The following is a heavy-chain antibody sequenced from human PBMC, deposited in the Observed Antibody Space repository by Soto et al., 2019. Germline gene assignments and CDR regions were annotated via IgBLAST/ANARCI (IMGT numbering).Heavy chain of an antibody. J-gene: IGHJ3*01. CDR2: ITGGGDIT. D-gene: IGHD4-17*01. V-gene: IGHV3-23*01. Sequence: VQVLESGGGLEQPGGSLRLSCVASGIIFRNYAMIWVRQAPGVGLEWVSAITGGGDITYYADSVKGRFTISRDNYKSTLYLHMNNLRADDTAIYYCARDPNGDYVGAFDFWGQGIKVTVS. CDR1: GIIFRNYA. CDR3: ARDPNGDYVGAFDF.